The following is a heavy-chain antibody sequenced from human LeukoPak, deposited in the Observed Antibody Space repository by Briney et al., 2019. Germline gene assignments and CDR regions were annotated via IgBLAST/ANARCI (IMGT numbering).Heavy chain of an antibody. V-gene: IGHV1-2*02. D-gene: IGHD2-15*01. CDR3: AIPEGYCSGGSCYAPSN. CDR1: GYTFTGYY. CDR2: INPNSGGT. Sequence: ASVKVSCKASGYTFTGYYMHWVRQAPGQGLEWMGWINPNSGGTNYAQKCQGRVTMTRDTSISTAYMELSRLRSDDTAVYYCAIPEGYCSGGSCYAPSNWGQGTLVTVSS. J-gene: IGHJ4*02.